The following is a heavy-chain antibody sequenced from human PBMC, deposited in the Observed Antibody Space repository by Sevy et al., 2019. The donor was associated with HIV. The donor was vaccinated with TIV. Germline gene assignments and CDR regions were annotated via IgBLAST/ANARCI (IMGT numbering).Heavy chain of an antibody. V-gene: IGHV3-30-3*01. Sequence: GESLKISCAASGFAFSNYYAMHRVRQAPGKGLEWVALISYDGSDTYYADSVKGRFTVSRDNFKNTLFLQMNSLTTEDTAVHYCARPRANYADHYFFYAMDVWGQGTTVTVSS. CDR2: ISYDGSDT. J-gene: IGHJ6*02. CDR3: ARPRANYADHYFFYAMDV. D-gene: IGHD4-17*01. CDR1: GFAFSNYYA.